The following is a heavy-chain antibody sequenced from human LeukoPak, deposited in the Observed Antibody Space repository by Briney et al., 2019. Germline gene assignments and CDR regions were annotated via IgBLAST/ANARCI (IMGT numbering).Heavy chain of an antibody. J-gene: IGHJ6*02. V-gene: IGHV3-21*01. CDR1: GFAVSSNY. CDR2: ISSSSSYI. D-gene: IGHD4-17*01. Sequence: GGSLRLSCAASGFAVSSNYMNWVRQAPGKGLEWVSSISSSSSYIYYADSVKGRFTISRDNAKNSLYLQMNSLRAEDTAVYYCARDWEATVPYGMDVWGQGTTVTVSS. CDR3: ARDWEATVPYGMDV.